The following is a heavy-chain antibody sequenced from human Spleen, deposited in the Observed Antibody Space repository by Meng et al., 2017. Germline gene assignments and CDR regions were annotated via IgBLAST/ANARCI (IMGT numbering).Heavy chain of an antibody. V-gene: IGHV4-30-2*01. J-gene: IGHJ4*02. D-gene: IGHD3/OR15-3a*01. CDR1: GGAISSGGYF. Sequence: QLQLQESGPGLVKPSQPLSLTCTVSGGAISSGGYFWTWIRQPPGKGLEWIGEIYHSGSTNYNPSLKSRVTISVDKSKNQFSLNLTSVTAADTAVYYCAWTRYWGQGALVTVSS. CDR2: IYHSGST. CDR3: AWTRY.